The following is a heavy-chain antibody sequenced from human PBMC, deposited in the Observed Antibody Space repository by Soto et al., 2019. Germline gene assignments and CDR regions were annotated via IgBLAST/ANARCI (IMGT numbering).Heavy chain of an antibody. D-gene: IGHD1-26*01. V-gene: IGHV1-8*01. CDR3: ARDRIGAVGVGQRYYYGMDV. Sequence: GASVQVSCEASGYTFTSYAINSVRQATGQKQEWKGRMNPNCGNTDYAQKFQGRVTITADESTSTAYMELSSLRSEDTAVYYCARDRIGAVGVGQRYYYGMDVWGQGTTVTVSS. CDR2: MNPNCGNT. J-gene: IGHJ6*02. CDR1: GYTFTSYA.